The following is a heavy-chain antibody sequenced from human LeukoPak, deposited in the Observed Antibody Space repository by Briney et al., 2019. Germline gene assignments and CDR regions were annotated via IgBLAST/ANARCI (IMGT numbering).Heavy chain of an antibody. CDR1: EFTFSSYG. D-gene: IGHD2-21*01. V-gene: IGHV3-21*04. Sequence: FSAASEFTFSSYGMNWVRQAPGKGLEWVSSISSSGTYIYYADSVKGRFTISRDNAKNSLYLQMNSLRADDTALYYCARVSSGVEAIYYFDYWGQGTMVTVSS. J-gene: IGHJ4*02. CDR3: ARVSSGVEAIYYFDY. CDR2: ISSSGTYI.